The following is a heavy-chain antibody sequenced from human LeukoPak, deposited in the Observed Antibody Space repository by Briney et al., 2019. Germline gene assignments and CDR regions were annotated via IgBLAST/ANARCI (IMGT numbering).Heavy chain of an antibody. D-gene: IGHD6-19*01. J-gene: IGHJ4*02. Sequence: SGPTLVNPTQTLTLTCTFSGFSLSTRGMRVSWIRQPPGKALEWLALIDWEGNIFYSSSLRARLTISKDTSKNQAALTLTNVDPADTATYYCARTSHTGVWYDLDSWGQGTLVTVSS. CDR1: GFSLSTRGMR. V-gene: IGHV2-70*04. CDR2: IDWEGNI. CDR3: ARTSHTGVWYDLDS.